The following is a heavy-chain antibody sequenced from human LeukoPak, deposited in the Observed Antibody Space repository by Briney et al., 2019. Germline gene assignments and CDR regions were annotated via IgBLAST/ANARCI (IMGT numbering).Heavy chain of an antibody. D-gene: IGHD3-22*01. CDR3: ASYYYDSSGYYPNWFDP. CDR2: INTNTGNP. V-gene: IGHV7-4-1*02. Sequence: ASVKVSCKASGYTFNNYAMHWVRQAPGQGLEWMGWINTNTGNPTYAQGFTGRFVFSLDTSVSTAYLQISSLKAEDTAVYYCASYYYDSSGYYPNWFDPWGQGTLVTVSS. CDR1: GYTFNNYA. J-gene: IGHJ5*02.